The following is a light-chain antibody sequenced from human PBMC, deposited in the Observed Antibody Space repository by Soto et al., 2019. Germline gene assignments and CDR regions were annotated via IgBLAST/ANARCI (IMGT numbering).Light chain of an antibody. V-gene: IGKV3-15*01. CDR1: QSVSID. J-gene: IGKJ4*01. CDR2: GAS. CDR3: QQYHHWPVT. Sequence: EIVMTQSPATVPVSPGERVTLSCRASQSVSIDLAWYQQKPGQAPRLLIYGASTRATDIPPSFTGSGSGTDFTLTIDSLQSEDVAVYYCQQYHHWPVTFGGGTKVDIK.